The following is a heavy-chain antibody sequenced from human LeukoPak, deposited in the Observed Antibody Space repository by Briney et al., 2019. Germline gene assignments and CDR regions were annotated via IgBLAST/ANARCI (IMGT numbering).Heavy chain of an antibody. CDR3: ARAWIQLWLGFDY. D-gene: IGHD5-18*01. CDR2: ISYDGSNK. J-gene: IGHJ4*02. CDR1: GFTFSSYA. Sequence: GRSLRLSCAASGFTFSSYAMHWVRQAPGKGLEWVAVISYDGSNKYYADSVKGRFTISRDNSENTLYLQMNSLRAEDTAVYYCARAWIQLWLGFDYWGQGTLVTVSS. V-gene: IGHV3-30-3*01.